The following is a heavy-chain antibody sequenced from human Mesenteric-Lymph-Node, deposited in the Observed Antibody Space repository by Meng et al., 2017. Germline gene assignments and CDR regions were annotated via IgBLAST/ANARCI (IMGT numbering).Heavy chain of an antibody. CDR2: ISAYNGNT. CDR3: ARVPSPYHYYDSSGYYGTYYYYGMDV. Sequence: ASVKVSCKASGYTFTSYGISWVRQAPGQGLEWMGWISAYNGNTNYAQKLQGRVTMTTDTSTSTAYMELRSLRSEDTAVYYCARVPSPYHYYDSSGYYGTYYYYGMDVWGQGTTVTVSS. CDR1: GYTFTSYG. V-gene: IGHV1-18*01. J-gene: IGHJ6*02. D-gene: IGHD3-22*01.